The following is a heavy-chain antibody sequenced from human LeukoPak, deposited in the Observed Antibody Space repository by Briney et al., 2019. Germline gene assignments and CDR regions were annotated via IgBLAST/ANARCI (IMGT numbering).Heavy chain of an antibody. D-gene: IGHD2-2*01. J-gene: IGHJ3*02. CDR3: ARVGSVCSSTSCYAFDI. CDR1: GYIFTSDY. V-gene: IGHV1-46*03. Sequence: ASVTVSCKASGYIFTSDYMHWVRQPPGQGLELMGIINPSGGSTSYEQKFQGRVTMTRDTSTSTVYMELSSLRSEDTAVYYCARVGSVCSSTSCYAFDIWGQGTMVTVSS. CDR2: INPSGGST.